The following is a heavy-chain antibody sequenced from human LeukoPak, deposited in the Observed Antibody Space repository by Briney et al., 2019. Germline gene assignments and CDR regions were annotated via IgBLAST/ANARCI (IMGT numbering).Heavy chain of an antibody. J-gene: IGHJ4*02. V-gene: IGHV1-8*01. CDR2: MNPNSGNT. CDR3: ARSSGGYVWGSYRFQFDY. Sequence: ASVKVSCKASGYTFTSYDINWVRQATGQGLEWMGWMNPNSGNTGYAKKFQGRVTMTRNTSISTAYMELSSLRSEDTAVYYCARSSGGYVWGSYRFQFDYWGQGTLVTVSS. D-gene: IGHD3-16*02. CDR1: GYTFTSYD.